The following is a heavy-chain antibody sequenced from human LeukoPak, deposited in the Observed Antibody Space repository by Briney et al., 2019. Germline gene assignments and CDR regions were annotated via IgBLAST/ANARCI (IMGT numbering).Heavy chain of an antibody. CDR1: GFPFTIYW. CDR2: IDQDGREK. D-gene: IGHD3-9*01. Sequence: GGSLRLSCAASGFPFTIYWMSWVRQALGKELEWVANIDQDGREKYFVDSVRGRFSIFRDNDKNTLYLQMNSLRVEDTAIYYCARGRYLDWLPYFFDYWGQGTLVTVSS. V-gene: IGHV3-7*01. J-gene: IGHJ4*02. CDR3: ARGRYLDWLPYFFDY.